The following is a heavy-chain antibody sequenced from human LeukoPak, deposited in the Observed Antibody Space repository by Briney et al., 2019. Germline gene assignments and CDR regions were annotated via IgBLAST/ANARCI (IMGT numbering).Heavy chain of an antibody. V-gene: IGHV1-2*02. D-gene: IGHD3-16*01. CDR2: INPHSGGT. CDR1: GYTFSGYY. CDR3: ARDSDQGDHY. J-gene: IGHJ4*02. Sequence: GASVKVSCKASGYTFSGYYMHWVRQAPGQGLEWMGWINPHSGGTNYAQKFQGRVTMTRDTSISTAYMELSRLRSDDTAVYYCARDSDQGDHYWGQGTLVTVSS.